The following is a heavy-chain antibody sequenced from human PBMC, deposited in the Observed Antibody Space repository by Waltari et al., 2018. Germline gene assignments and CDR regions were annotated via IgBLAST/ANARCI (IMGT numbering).Heavy chain of an antibody. CDR1: GGSISSSRYY. CDR3: ARHYGVTTVSYLFDY. D-gene: IGHD4-17*01. V-gene: IGHV4-39*07. CDR2: IYYSGST. Sequence: QLQLQESGPGLVKPSETLSPTCTVSGGSISSSRYYWGWIRHPPGKGLEWIGSIYYSGSTYYNPSLKSRVTISVDTSKNQFSLKLSSVTAADTAVYYCARHYGVTTVSYLFDYWGQGTLVTVSS. J-gene: IGHJ4*02.